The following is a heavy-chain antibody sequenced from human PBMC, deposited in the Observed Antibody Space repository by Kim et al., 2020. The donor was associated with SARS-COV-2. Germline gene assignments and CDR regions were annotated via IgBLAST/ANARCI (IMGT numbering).Heavy chain of an antibody. V-gene: IGHV3-30*03. CDR2: ISYDGSNK. CDR1: GFTFSSYG. J-gene: IGHJ4*02. Sequence: GGSLRLSCAASGFTFSSYGMHWVRQAPGKGLEWVAVISYDGSNKYYADSVKGRFTISRDNSKNTLYLQMNSLRAEDTAVYYCAAVWSSGEWNFDYWGQGTLVTVSS. CDR3: AAVWSSGEWNFDY. D-gene: IGHD6-19*01.